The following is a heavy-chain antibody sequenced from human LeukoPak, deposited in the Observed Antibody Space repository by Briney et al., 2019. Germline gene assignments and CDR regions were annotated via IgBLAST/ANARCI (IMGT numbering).Heavy chain of an antibody. J-gene: IGHJ4*02. CDR2: AYYTSKWHR. D-gene: IGHD5-18*01. V-gene: IGHV6-1*01. Sequence: SQTLSLTSAISGDTVSTDSATWDWVSQSPSRGLEWLGRAYYTSKWHRDYAVSVKSRITLNPDTSKNQCSLQLISVTAEDTAVYFCARGLDTAIAYWGEGTPVTVSS. CDR1: GDTVSTDSAT. CDR3: ARGLDTAIAY.